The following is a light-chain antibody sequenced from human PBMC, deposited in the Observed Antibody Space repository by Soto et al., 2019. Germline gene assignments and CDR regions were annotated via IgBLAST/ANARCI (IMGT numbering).Light chain of an antibody. CDR2: DVS. Sequence: EIVLTQSPGTLSLSPGERATLSCRSSQSVSSNYLAWYQQKPDQAPRLVIYDVSGRATGVPDRFSGSGYGTDFTLTIRRLEPEDFAVYYCQQYGSSPTFGQGTKVEIK. CDR3: QQYGSSPT. V-gene: IGKV3-20*01. CDR1: QSVSSNY. J-gene: IGKJ1*01.